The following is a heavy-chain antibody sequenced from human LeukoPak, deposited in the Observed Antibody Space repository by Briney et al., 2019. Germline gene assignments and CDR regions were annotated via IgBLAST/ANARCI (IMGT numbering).Heavy chain of an antibody. J-gene: IGHJ2*01. CDR1: GFTVSTNY. CDR2: IYSGGSST. D-gene: IGHD4-23*01. Sequence: PGGSLRLSCTASGFTVSTNYMSWVRQAPGKGLEWVSVIYSGGSSTYYADSVKGRFTISRDKSKNTLYLQMNSLRAEDTAVYYCARDFYCDNSEVVSWHFDLWGRGTLVSVSS. V-gene: IGHV3-66*01. CDR3: ARDFYCDNSEVVSWHFDL.